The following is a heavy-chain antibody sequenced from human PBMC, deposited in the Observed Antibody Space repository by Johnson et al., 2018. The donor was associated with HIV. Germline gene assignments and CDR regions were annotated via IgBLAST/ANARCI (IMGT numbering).Heavy chain of an antibody. V-gene: IGHV3-30*04. D-gene: IGHD3-22*01. CDR2: ISYDGNNK. Sequence: QMQLVESGGGLVKPGGSLRLSCVASGFTFSTYSMHWVRQAPGMRLEWVAVISYDGNNKYYADSLKGRFTISRDNSKNTLYLQMNSLRAEDTAVYSCARESGWGHDAFDIWGQGTMVIVSS. J-gene: IGHJ3*02. CDR3: ARESGWGHDAFDI. CDR1: GFTFSTYS.